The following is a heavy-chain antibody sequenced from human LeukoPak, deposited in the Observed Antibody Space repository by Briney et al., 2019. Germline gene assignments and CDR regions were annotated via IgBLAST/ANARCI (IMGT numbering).Heavy chain of an antibody. CDR3: AGGVDYYENSGTIDY. D-gene: IGHD3-22*01. V-gene: IGHV3-23*01. CDR2: ISGSGGST. Sequence: GGSLRLSCAASGFTFSSYAMSWVRQAPGKGLEWVSAISGSGGSTYYADSVKGRFTISRDNSKNTLYLQMNSLRAEDTAVYYCAGGVDYYENSGTIDYWGQGTLVTVSS. J-gene: IGHJ4*02. CDR1: GFTFSSYA.